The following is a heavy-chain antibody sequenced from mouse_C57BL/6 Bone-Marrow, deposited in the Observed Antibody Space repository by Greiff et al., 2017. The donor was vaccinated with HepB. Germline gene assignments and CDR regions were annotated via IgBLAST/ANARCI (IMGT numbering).Heavy chain of an antibody. CDR1: GFTFSSYG. CDR3: ARPKITTVVSY. V-gene: IGHV5-6*02. D-gene: IGHD1-1*01. J-gene: IGHJ3*01. Sequence: EVMLVESGGDLVKPGGSLKLSCAASGFTFSSYGMSWVRQTPDKRLEWVATISSGGSYTYYPDSVKGRFTISRDNAKNTLYLQMSSLKSEDTAMYYCARPKITTVVSYWGQGTLVTVSA. CDR2: ISSGGSYT.